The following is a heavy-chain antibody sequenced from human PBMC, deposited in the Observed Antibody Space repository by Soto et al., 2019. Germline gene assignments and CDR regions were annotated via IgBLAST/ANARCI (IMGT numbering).Heavy chain of an antibody. V-gene: IGHV4-31*03. Sequence: QVQLQESGPGLVKPSQTLSLTCTVSGGSINSGDYYWSWIRQHPGKGLEWIAYIYYNGNTYYNPSLKSRVTISADTSKNQFSLKLSSVTAADTAVYYCARRARDGYKDEGYFDLWGRGTLVTVSS. CDR3: ARRARDGYKDEGYFDL. J-gene: IGHJ2*01. D-gene: IGHD5-12*01. CDR1: GGSINSGDYY. CDR2: IYYNGNT.